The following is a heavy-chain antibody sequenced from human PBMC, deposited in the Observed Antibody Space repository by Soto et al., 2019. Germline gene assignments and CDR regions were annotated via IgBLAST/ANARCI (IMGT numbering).Heavy chain of an antibody. CDR2: ISWNSAST. J-gene: IGHJ6*02. Sequence: EVQLVESGGGLVEPGKSLRLSCVVSGFTYEDFAMHWVRQAPGKGLEWVSGISWNSASTGYADSVTGRFTISRDNAKNSLYLQMRNLTSDDTAMYYCVKDFRRYTNGLDVWGPGTSVTVSS. D-gene: IGHD5-18*01. CDR1: GFTYEDFA. CDR3: VKDFRRYTNGLDV. V-gene: IGHV3-9*01.